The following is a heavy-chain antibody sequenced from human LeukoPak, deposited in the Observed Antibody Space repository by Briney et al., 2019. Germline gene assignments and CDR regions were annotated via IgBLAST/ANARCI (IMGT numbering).Heavy chain of an antibody. J-gene: IGHJ5*01. Sequence: PGGSLRLSCAASGFTFRDHWLHWIRQAPGKGLAWVSRIKGDGSHTIYADSVKGRFTISRDNAKNTLYLQMKSLRVEDTALYYCVRDWDHFDFDSWGQGTLVTVSS. CDR3: VRDWDHFDFDS. CDR1: GFTFRDHW. V-gene: IGHV3-74*01. D-gene: IGHD1-26*01. CDR2: IKGDGSHT.